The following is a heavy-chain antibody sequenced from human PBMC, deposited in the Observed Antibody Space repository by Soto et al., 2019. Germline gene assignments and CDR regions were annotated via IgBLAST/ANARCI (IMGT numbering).Heavy chain of an antibody. CDR2: IYYSGST. CDR3: AGANGGTYYLNYYGMDV. CDR1: GGSISSYY. V-gene: IGHV4-59*01. D-gene: IGHD3-10*01. Sequence: SETLSLTCTVSGGSISSYYWSWIRQPPGKGLEWIGYIYYSGSTNYNPSLKSRVTISVDTSKNQFSLKLSSVTAADTAVYYCAGANGGTYYLNYYGMDVWGQGTTVTVSS. J-gene: IGHJ6*02.